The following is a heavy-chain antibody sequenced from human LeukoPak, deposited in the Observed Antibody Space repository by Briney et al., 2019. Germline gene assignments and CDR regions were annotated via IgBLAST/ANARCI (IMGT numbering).Heavy chain of an antibody. Sequence: GGSLRLSCAASGFTFSNAWMSWVRQAPGKGLEWVGRIKSKTDGGTTDYAAPVKGRFTISRDDSKNTLYLQMNSLKTEDTAVYYCTTDYYDSSGYYSYWGQGTLVTVSS. CDR1: GFTFSNAW. V-gene: IGHV3-15*01. J-gene: IGHJ4*02. CDR3: TTDYYDSSGYYSY. D-gene: IGHD3-22*01. CDR2: IKSKTDGGTT.